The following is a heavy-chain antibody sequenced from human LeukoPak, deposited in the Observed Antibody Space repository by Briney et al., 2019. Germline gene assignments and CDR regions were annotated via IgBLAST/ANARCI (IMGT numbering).Heavy chain of an antibody. D-gene: IGHD4-17*01. V-gene: IGHV4-39*07. CDR2: IYHSGST. CDR1: GGSISTSNYY. CDR3: ARESRGVTTSSWFDP. Sequence: PSETLSLTCTVSGGSISTSNYYWGWIRQPPGKGLEWIGSIYHSGSTNYNPSLKSRVTISVDKSKNQFSLKLSSVTAADTAVYYCARESRGVTTSSWFDPWGQGTLVTVSS. J-gene: IGHJ5*02.